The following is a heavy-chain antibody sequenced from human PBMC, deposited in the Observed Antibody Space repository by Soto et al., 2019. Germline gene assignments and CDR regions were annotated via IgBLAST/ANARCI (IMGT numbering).Heavy chain of an antibody. V-gene: IGHV3-53*01. CDR3: AKDLRPGAGAFDI. Sequence: PGGSLRLSCAVSGFTVSSNYMNWVRQAPGKGLEWVSFIYSGGNTYYADSVKGRFTISKDNSKNTVYLQMNSLRVEDTAVYYCAKDLRPGAGAFDIWGQGTMVTVSS. CDR1: GFTVSSNY. D-gene: IGHD3-10*01. J-gene: IGHJ3*02. CDR2: IYSGGNT.